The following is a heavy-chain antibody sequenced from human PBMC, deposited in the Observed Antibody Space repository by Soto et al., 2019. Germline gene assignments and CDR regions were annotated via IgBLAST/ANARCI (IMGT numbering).Heavy chain of an antibody. CDR3: AHRRLTSMIVDY. D-gene: IGHD3-22*01. Sequence: QITLKESGPTLVKPTQTLTLTCTFSGFSLSTSGVGVGWIRQPPGKALEWLALIYWDDDKRYSTSLKRRLTITKDTSKNQVVLTMTNMDPVDTATYYCAHRRLTSMIVDYWGQGTLVTVSS. J-gene: IGHJ4*02. CDR2: IYWDDDK. V-gene: IGHV2-5*02. CDR1: GFSLSTSGVG.